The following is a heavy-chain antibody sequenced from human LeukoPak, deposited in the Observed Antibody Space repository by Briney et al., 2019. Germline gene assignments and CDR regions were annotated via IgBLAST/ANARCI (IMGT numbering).Heavy chain of an antibody. J-gene: IGHJ4*02. Sequence: GGSLRLACAASGFTISSYSMHWVRQAPGKGLEWVAVISYDGSNKYYADSVKGRFTISRDNSENTLYLQMNSLRAEDTAVYYCATEYLDTGYVGPCDYWGQGTLVTVSS. CDR3: ATEYLDTGYVGPCDY. CDR1: GFTISSYS. D-gene: IGHD2-8*02. CDR2: ISYDGSNK. V-gene: IGHV3-30*03.